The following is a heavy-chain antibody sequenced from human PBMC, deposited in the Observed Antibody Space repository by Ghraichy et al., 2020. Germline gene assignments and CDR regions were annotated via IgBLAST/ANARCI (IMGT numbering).Heavy chain of an antibody. D-gene: IGHD5-24*01. V-gene: IGHV2-5*01. J-gene: IGHJ4*02. CDR3: AHRRWLQSRYYFDY. Sequence: SGPTLVKPTQTLTLTCTFSGFSLSTSGVGVGWIRQPPGKALEWLALIYWNDDKRYSPSLKSRLTITKDTSKNQVVLTMTNMDPVDTATYYCAHRRWLQSRYYFDYWGQGTLVTVSS. CDR2: IYWNDDK. CDR1: GFSLSTSGVG.